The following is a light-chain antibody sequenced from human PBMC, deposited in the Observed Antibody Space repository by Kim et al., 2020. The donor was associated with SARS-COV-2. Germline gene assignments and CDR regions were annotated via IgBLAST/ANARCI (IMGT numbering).Light chain of an antibody. CDR2: QDD. CDR3: QAWDSGAVV. Sequence: SVSPGQTASFTCSGDNLGNKYISWYQKKSGQSPVVVIFQDDKRPSGIPERFSGPTSDNTATLTISGTQAMDEADYYCQAWDSGAVVFGGGTQLTVL. V-gene: IGLV3-1*01. CDR1: NLGNKY. J-gene: IGLJ3*02.